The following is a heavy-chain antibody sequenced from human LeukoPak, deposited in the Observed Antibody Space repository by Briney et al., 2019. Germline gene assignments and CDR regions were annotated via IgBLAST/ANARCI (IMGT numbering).Heavy chain of an antibody. J-gene: IGHJ4*02. CDR2: ISACNGNT. D-gene: IGHD3-10*01. CDR1: GYTFTSYG. V-gene: IGHV1-18*01. Sequence: GASVKVSCKASGYTFTSYGISWVRQAPGQGLEWMAWISACNGNTDYAQNFRGRVTMTTDTSTSTAYKELRSLRSDDTAVYYCARDSVDGSGTYYNDSPDYWGQGTLVTVSS. CDR3: ARDSVDGSGTYYNDSPDY.